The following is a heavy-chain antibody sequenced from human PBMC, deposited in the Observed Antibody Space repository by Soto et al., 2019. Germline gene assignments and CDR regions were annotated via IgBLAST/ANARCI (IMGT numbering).Heavy chain of an antibody. Sequence: SETLSLTCTVSGGSISSYYWSWIRQPPGKGLEWIGYIYYSGSTNYNPSLKSRVTISVDTSKNQFSLKLSSVTAADTAVYYCAREFIAAVGGDNWFDPWGQGTLVTVSS. J-gene: IGHJ5*02. D-gene: IGHD6-13*01. CDR3: AREFIAAVGGDNWFDP. CDR1: GGSISSYY. V-gene: IGHV4-59*01. CDR2: IYYSGST.